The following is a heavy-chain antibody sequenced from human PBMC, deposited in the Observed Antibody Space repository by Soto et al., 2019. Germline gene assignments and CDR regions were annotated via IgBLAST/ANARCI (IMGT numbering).Heavy chain of an antibody. Sequence: QVQLVQSGAEVKKPGSSVTVSCKASGGTFGNSAISWVRQAPGQGLEWMGGIILIFPTPDYAQKFQGRVTITADESTGTAYMELTSLRSEDTAVYYCARDKDRQQLGGNYYYGIDVWGQGTTVTVSS. CDR1: GGTFGNSA. V-gene: IGHV1-69*12. D-gene: IGHD3-3*02. J-gene: IGHJ6*02. CDR3: ARDKDRQQLGGNYYYGIDV. CDR2: IILIFPTP.